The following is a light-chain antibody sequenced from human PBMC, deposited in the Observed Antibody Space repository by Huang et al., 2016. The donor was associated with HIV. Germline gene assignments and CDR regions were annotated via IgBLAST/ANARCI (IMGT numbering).Light chain of an antibody. Sequence: DIQMTQSPSSLSTSIGDRVTITCWASQGVRNYLAWYQQNPGKVPKPLIYGASTLQSRVPSRFSGSGSGTDFTLTISSLQPEDVATYYCQEYYSAPYTFGQGTKLEIK. J-gene: IGKJ2*01. CDR1: QGVRNY. CDR3: QEYYSAPYT. V-gene: IGKV1-27*01. CDR2: GAS.